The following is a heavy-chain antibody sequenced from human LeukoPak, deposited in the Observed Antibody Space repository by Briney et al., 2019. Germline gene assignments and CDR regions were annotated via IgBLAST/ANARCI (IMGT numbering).Heavy chain of an antibody. CDR1: GFTFSGYT. Sequence: PGGSLRLSCAASGFTFSGYTMNWVRQAPGKGLEWVSSISSSGSYIYYADSVKGRFTISRDSAKNSLYLQMNSLRAEDTAVYYCARDKLGGSGSCFDYWGQGTLVTVSS. V-gene: IGHV3-21*01. D-gene: IGHD3-10*01. CDR2: ISSSGSYI. CDR3: ARDKLGGSGSCFDY. J-gene: IGHJ4*02.